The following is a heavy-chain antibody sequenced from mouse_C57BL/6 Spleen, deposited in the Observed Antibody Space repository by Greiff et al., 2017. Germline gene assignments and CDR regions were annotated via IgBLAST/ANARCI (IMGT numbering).Heavy chain of an antibody. V-gene: IGHV1-81*01. Sequence: QVHVKQSGAELARPGASVKLSCKASGYTFTSYGISWVKQRTGQGLEWIGELYPRSGNTYYNEKFKGKATLTADKSSSTAYMELRSLTSEDSAVYFCARSGITTVVATDFDYWGQGTTLTVSS. D-gene: IGHD1-1*01. CDR2: LYPRSGNT. CDR3: ARSGITTVVATDFDY. CDR1: GYTFTSYG. J-gene: IGHJ2*01.